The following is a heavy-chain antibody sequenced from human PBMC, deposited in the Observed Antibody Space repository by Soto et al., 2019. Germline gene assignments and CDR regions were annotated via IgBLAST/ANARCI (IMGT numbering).Heavy chain of an antibody. V-gene: IGHV4-61*01. J-gene: IGHJ6*02. CDR2: MYYSGST. CDR3: ARGGRGYSYGNYYYYGMDV. D-gene: IGHD5-18*01. CDR1: GGSVSSGSYY. Sequence: QVQLQESGPGLVKPSETLSLTCTVSGGSVSSGSYYWSWIRQPPGKGLEWIGYMYYSGSTNYNPSLKSRVTISVDTSKNQFSLKLSSVTAADTAVYYCARGGRGYSYGNYYYYGMDVWGQGTTVTVSS.